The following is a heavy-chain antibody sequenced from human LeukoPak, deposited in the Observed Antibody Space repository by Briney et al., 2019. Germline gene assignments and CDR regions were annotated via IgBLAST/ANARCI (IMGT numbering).Heavy chain of an antibody. CDR2: ISYDGSNK. CDR1: GFTFSSYA. CDR3: AKNYYDSSGLFDY. Sequence: PGGSLRLSCAASGFTFSSYAMHWVRQAPGKGLEWVAVISYDGSNKYYADSVKGRFTISRDNAKNSLHLQMNSLRAEDTAVYYCAKNYYDSSGLFDYWGQGTLVIVSS. V-gene: IGHV3-30-3*02. J-gene: IGHJ4*02. D-gene: IGHD3-22*01.